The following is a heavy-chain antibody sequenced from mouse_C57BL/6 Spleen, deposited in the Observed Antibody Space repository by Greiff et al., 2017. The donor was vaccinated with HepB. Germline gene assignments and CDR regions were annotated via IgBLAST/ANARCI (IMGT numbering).Heavy chain of an antibody. CDR2: IDPSDSYT. V-gene: IGHV1-50*01. CDR1: GYTFTSYW. D-gene: IGHD1-1*01. Sequence: QVQLKQPGAELVKPGASVKLSCKASGYTFTSYWMQWVKQRPGQGLEWIGEIDPSDSYTNYNQKFKGKATLTVDTSSSTAYMQLSSLTSEDSAVYYCARSNYYGTLYYFDYWGQGTTLTVSS. CDR3: ARSNYYGTLYYFDY. J-gene: IGHJ2*01.